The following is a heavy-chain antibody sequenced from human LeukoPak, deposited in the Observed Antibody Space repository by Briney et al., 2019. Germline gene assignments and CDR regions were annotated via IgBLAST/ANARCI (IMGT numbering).Heavy chain of an antibody. CDR3: ATWGTPGFDY. Sequence: PGGSLRLSCAASGFTFRTYYMSWVRQPPGKGLEWVAGMNQDGSEKYYMDSVKGRFTISRDNAKNSLDLRMTSLRAKDTAVYYCATWGTPGFDYWGQGTLVTVSS. J-gene: IGHJ4*02. D-gene: IGHD1-14*01. CDR1: GFTFRTYY. V-gene: IGHV3-7*03. CDR2: MNQDGSEK.